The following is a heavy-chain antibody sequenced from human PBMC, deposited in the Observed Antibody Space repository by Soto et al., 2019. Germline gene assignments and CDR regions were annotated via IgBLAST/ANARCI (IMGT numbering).Heavy chain of an antibody. V-gene: IGHV3-30*18. Sequence: QVQLVESGGGVVQPGRSLRLSCAASGFTFSSYGMHWVRQAPGKGLEWVAVISYDGSNKYYADSVKGRFTISRDNCKNTLYLQMNSLRAEDTAVYYCAKGGPMVRGPRGYFDYWGQGTLVTVSS. D-gene: IGHD3-10*01. CDR3: AKGGPMVRGPRGYFDY. J-gene: IGHJ4*02. CDR1: GFTFSSYG. CDR2: ISYDGSNK.